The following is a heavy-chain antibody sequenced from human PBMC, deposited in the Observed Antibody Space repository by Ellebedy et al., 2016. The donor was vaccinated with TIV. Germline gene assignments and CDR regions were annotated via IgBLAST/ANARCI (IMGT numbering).Heavy chain of an antibody. J-gene: IGHJ4*02. CDR2: INPSGGAT. D-gene: IGHD3-9*01. CDR3: GRATPRYFDGVTGYGLVDF. V-gene: IGHV1-46*01. Sequence: AASVKVSCKASGYTFTSYYMYWVRRAPGQGLEWMAIINPSGGATSYAQEFQGRVTLTTDTSTSAVYMELSTLNSEDTAVYSCGRATPRYFDGVTGYGLVDFWGLGTLVAVSS. CDR1: GYTFTSYY.